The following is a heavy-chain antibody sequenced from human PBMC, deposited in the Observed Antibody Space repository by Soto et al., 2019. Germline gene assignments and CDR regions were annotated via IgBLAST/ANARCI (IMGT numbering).Heavy chain of an antibody. CDR2: IYSGGST. CDR3: ARVEADLGYFYGSGSYQYYFDY. V-gene: IGHV3-66*01. D-gene: IGHD3-10*01. CDR1: GFTVSSNY. Sequence: VQLVESGGGLVQPGGSLRLSCAASGFTVSSNYMSWVRRAPGKGLEWVSVIYSGGSTYYADSVKGRFTISRDNSKNTLYVQMNSLRAEDTAVYYCARVEADLGYFYGSGSYQYYFDYWGQGTLVTLSS. J-gene: IGHJ4*02.